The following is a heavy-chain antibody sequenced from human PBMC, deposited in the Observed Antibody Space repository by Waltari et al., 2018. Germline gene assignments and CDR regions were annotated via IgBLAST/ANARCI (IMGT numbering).Heavy chain of an antibody. J-gene: IGHJ4*02. Sequence: EVQLVESGGGLVQPGRSLRLSCAASGFTFDDYAMHWVRQAPGKGLEWVSGISWNSGSIGYADSGKGRFTISRDNAKNSLYLQMNSLRAEDTALYYCAKDRYSSSSGYFDYWGQGTLVTVSS. V-gene: IGHV3-9*01. CDR1: GFTFDDYA. CDR2: ISWNSGSI. D-gene: IGHD6-6*01. CDR3: AKDRYSSSSGYFDY.